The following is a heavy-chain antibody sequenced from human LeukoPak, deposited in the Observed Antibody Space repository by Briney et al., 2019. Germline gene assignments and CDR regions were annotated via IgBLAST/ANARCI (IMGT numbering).Heavy chain of an antibody. CDR1: GYTFTSSA. V-gene: IGHV7-4-1*02. CDR3: ARVSGYCSSTSCYPSK. D-gene: IGHD2-2*01. CDR2: INTNTGNP. J-gene: IGHJ4*02. Sequence: ASVKVSCKASGYTFTSSAMSWVRRAPGQGVEWMGWINTNTGNPTYAQGFTGRFVFSLDTSVSTAYLQISSLKAEDTAVYFCARVSGYCSSTSCYPSKWGQGTLVTVSS.